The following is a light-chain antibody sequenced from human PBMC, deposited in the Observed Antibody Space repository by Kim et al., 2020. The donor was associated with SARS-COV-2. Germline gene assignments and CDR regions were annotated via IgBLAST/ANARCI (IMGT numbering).Light chain of an antibody. V-gene: IGLV3-21*04. Sequence: SYELTQPPSVSVAPGKTARITCGGNRIGSKSVHWYKQKPGQAPVLVISFDSDRPSGIPERISGSNSGNTATLVISRVEAGDEADYYCQVWDSSSDQYVFGPGTKVTVL. J-gene: IGLJ1*01. CDR3: QVWDSSSDQYV. CDR2: FDS. CDR1: RIGSKS.